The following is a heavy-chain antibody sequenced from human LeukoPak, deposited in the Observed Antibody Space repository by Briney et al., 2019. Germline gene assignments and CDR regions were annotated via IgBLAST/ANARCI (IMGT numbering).Heavy chain of an antibody. V-gene: IGHV1-2*02. J-gene: IGHJ4*02. CDR2: INPNSGGT. CDR1: GYTFTGYY. D-gene: IGHD6-6*01. Sequence: GASVKVSCKASGYTFTGYYMPWVRQAPGQGLEWMGWINPNSGGTNYAQKFQGRVTMTRDTSISTAYMELSRLRSDDTAVYYCARVLSGYSSSSLRNWGQGTLVTVSS. CDR3: ARVLSGYSSSSLRN.